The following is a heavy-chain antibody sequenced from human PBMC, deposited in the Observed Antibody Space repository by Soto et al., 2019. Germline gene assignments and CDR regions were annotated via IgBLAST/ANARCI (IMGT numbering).Heavy chain of an antibody. CDR1: GFTFSSYS. CDR3: ATMRGSYDFDY. V-gene: IGHV3-21*01. CDR2: ITSSTGYI. Sequence: EVQLVESGGGLVKPGGSLRLSCAASGFTFSSYSMNWVRQAPGKGLEWVSSITSSTGYIDYADSVKGRFTISRDNANISPYRQRNSLRAEETAVYYCATMRGSYDFDYWGQGTLVTVSS. J-gene: IGHJ4*02. D-gene: IGHD1-26*01.